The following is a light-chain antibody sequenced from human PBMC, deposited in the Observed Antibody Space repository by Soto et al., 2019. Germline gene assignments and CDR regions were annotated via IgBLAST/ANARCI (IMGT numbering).Light chain of an antibody. CDR3: QQTLNTPLT. J-gene: IGKJ5*01. CDR1: QSISSH. Sequence: DIHMTQSPSSLSASVGESLTITCRASQSISSHLNWYQQRPGKAPKLVIYAANGLERGVPSRFSGSGSGTESTLAISNLRPEDFATYFCQQTLNTPLTFGQGTRVE. V-gene: IGKV1-39*01. CDR2: AAN.